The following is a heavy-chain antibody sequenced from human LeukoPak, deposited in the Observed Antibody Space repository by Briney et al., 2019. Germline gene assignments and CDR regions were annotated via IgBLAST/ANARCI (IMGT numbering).Heavy chain of an antibody. CDR1: GFTFTSSA. CDR3: AADRGVGELPRY. CDR2: IVVGSGNT. Sequence: SVKVSCKASGFTFTSSAMQWVLQARGQRLEWIGWIVVGSGNTNYAQKFQERVTITRDMSTSTAYMELSSLRSEDTAVYYCAADRGVGELPRYWGQGTLVTVSS. D-gene: IGHD3-10*01. V-gene: IGHV1-58*02. J-gene: IGHJ4*02.